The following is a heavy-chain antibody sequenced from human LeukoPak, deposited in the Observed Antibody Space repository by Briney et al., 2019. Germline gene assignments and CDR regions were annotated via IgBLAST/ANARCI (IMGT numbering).Heavy chain of an antibody. Sequence: GGSLRLSCAASGFTFSSYCMHWVRQAPGKGLVWVSHISIDGSSIYYADSVKGRFTISRDNAKNTLYLQMNSLRAEDTAVYYCARAGGYDSSRSYQGAFDMWGKEPMVPVP. CDR1: GFTFSSYC. CDR3: ARAGGYDSSRSYQGAFDM. V-gene: IGHV3-74*01. J-gene: IGHJ3*02. D-gene: IGHD3-22*01. CDR2: ISIDGSSI.